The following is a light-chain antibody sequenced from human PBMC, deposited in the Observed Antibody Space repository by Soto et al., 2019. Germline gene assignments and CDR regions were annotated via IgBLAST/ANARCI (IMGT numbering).Light chain of an antibody. CDR3: QSHDSSLNSWV. CDR2: GNT. J-gene: IGLJ3*02. Sequence: QSVLTQPPSMSGAPGQRVTISCTGSRSNIGAGYDVHWYQLLPGTAPKLLIYGNTNRPSGVPDRFSGSKSGTSASLAITGIRAEDEADYYCQSHDSSLNSWVFGGGTKVTVL. CDR1: RSNIGAGYD. V-gene: IGLV1-40*01.